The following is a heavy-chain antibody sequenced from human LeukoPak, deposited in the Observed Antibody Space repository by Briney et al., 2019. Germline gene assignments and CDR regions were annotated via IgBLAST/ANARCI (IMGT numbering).Heavy chain of an antibody. D-gene: IGHD3-22*01. CDR3: ARVRYYYDSSGYYY. CDR2: ISAYNGNT. J-gene: IGHJ4*02. CDR1: GYTFTGYY. V-gene: IGHV1-18*04. Sequence: ASVKVSCKASGYTFTGYYMHWVRQAPGQGLEWMGWISAYNGNTNYAQKLQGRVTMTTDTSTSTAYMELRSLRSDDTAVYYCARVRYYYDSSGYYYWGQGTLVTVSS.